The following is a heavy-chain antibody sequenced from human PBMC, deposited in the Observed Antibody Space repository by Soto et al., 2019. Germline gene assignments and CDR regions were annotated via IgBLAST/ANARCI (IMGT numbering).Heavy chain of an antibody. V-gene: IGHV4-59*08. D-gene: IGHD3-3*01. J-gene: IGHJ6*03. CDR1: AGTTSSYS. CDR3: ARYYDFWSGYYTEPQYYYYYYMDV. CDR2: IYYSGST. Sequence: TVSAGTTSSYSWSWFRQPPEKRIEWIGYIYYSGSTNYNPSLKSRVTISVDTSKNQFSLKLSSVTAADTAVYYCARYYDFWSGYYTEPQYYYYYYMDVWGKGTTVT.